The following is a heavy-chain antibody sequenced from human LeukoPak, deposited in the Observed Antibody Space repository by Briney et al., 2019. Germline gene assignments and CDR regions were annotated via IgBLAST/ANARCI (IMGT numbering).Heavy chain of an antibody. Sequence: PGGSLRLSCAASGFTFSSYAMSWVRQAPGKGLEWVSAISGSGGSTYYADSVKGRFTISRDNSKNTLYLQMNSLRAEDTAVYYCAKDKKDGDRRWYYYYGMDVWGQGTTVTVSS. CDR1: GFTFSSYA. D-gene: IGHD4-17*01. J-gene: IGHJ6*02. CDR3: AKDKKDGDRRWYYYYGMDV. V-gene: IGHV3-23*01. CDR2: ISGSGGST.